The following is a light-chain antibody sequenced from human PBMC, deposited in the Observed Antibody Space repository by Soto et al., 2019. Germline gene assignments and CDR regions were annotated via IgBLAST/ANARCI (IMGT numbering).Light chain of an antibody. V-gene: IGKV3-20*01. CDR2: GAS. J-gene: IGKJ1*01. CDR1: QSVSSSY. CDR3: QQYGSSPAP. Sequence: EIVLTQSPGTLSLSPGERATLSCRASQSVSSSYLAWYQQKPGQAPRLLIYGASSRATGIPDRFSGSGSGKVFTFTLSRLEPEDFAVYYCQQYGSSPAPFGQGTRVDIK.